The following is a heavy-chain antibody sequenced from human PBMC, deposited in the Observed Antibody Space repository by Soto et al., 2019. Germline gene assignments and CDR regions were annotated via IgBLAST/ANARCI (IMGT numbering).Heavy chain of an antibody. Sequence: SETLSLTCTVSGGSISSYYWSWIRQPPGKGLEWIGYIYYSGSTNYNPSLKSRVTISVDTSKNQFSLKLSSVTAADTAVYYCARLDYDFWSGSPDYWGQGTLVTVSS. CDR2: IYYSGST. D-gene: IGHD3-3*01. CDR3: ARLDYDFWSGSPDY. CDR1: GGSISSYY. V-gene: IGHV4-59*01. J-gene: IGHJ4*02.